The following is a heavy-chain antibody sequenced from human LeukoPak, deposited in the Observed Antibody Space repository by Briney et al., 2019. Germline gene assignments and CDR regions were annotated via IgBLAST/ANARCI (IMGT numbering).Heavy chain of an antibody. V-gene: IGHV4-39*07. CDR2: IYYSGST. Sequence: ETLSLTCTVSGGSISSSSYYWGWIRQPPGKGLEWIGSIYYSGSTYYNPSLKSRVTMSVDTSKNQFSLKLSSVTAADTAVYYCARDGAYSSSSRPYYYYYYMDVWGKGTTVTVSS. CDR3: ARDGAYSSSSRPYYYYYYMDV. D-gene: IGHD6-6*01. CDR1: GGSISSSSYY. J-gene: IGHJ6*03.